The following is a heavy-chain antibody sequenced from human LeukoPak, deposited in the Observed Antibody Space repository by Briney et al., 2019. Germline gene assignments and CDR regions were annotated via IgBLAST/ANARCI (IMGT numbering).Heavy chain of an antibody. J-gene: IGHJ4*02. CDR3: ARDRPGVSFGVY. CDR1: GGSISSYY. Sequence: SETLSLTCTVSGGSISSYYWSWIRQPAGEGLEWIGRIYTDGSTNYNPSLKSRVTMSVDTSKNQFSLKLSSVTAADTAVYYCARDRPGVSFGVYWGQGTLVTVSS. CDR2: IYTDGST. D-gene: IGHD3-10*01. V-gene: IGHV4-4*07.